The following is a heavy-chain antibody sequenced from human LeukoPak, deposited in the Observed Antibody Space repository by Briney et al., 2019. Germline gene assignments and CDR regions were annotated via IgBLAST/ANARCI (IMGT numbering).Heavy chain of an antibody. V-gene: IGHV3-30*18. J-gene: IGHJ4*02. CDR2: ISYDGSNK. CDR3: AKDPQRKPKYYDILTGLED. CDR1: GFTFSSYG. Sequence: GGSLRLSCAASGFTFSSYGMHWVRQAPGKGLEWVAVISYDGSNKYYAGSVKGRFTISRDNSKNTLYLQMNSLRAEDTAVYYCAKDPQRKPKYYDILTGLEDWGQGTLVTVSS. D-gene: IGHD3-9*01.